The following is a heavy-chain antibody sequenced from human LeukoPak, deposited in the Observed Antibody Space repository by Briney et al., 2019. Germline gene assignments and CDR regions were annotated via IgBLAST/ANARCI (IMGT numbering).Heavy chain of an antibody. CDR3: ARLPSYTGSWVAGHYMDV. D-gene: IGHD6-13*01. CDR1: GFSFSSYS. CDR2: ISGGSSSI. V-gene: IGHV3-48*01. Sequence: GGSLRLFCVASGFSFSSYSMGWVRQAPGKGLEWVSYISGGSSSIYHADSVKGRFTISRDNGKNSLSLLMNSLRVDDTAVYYCARLPSYTGSWVAGHYMDVWGKGTTVTVSS. J-gene: IGHJ6*03.